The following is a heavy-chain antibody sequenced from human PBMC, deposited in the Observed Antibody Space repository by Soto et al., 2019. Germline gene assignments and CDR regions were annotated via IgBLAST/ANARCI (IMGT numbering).Heavy chain of an antibody. CDR1: GGSISSSSYY. Sequence: PSETLSLTCTVSGGSISSSSYYWGWIRQPPGKGLEWIGYIYYSGSTNYNPSLKSRVTISVDTSKNQFSLKLSSVTAADTAVYYCARARHNWNYVVVDYWGQGTLVTVSS. D-gene: IGHD1-7*01. J-gene: IGHJ4*02. CDR3: ARARHNWNYVVVDY. V-gene: IGHV4-61*05. CDR2: IYYSGST.